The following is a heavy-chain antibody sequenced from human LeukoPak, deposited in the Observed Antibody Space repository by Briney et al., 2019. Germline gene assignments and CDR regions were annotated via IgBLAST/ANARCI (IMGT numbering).Heavy chain of an antibody. D-gene: IGHD3-3*01. Sequence: PGGSMRLSCAASEFTFSSYAMSWVRQAPGKGLEWVSAISGSGGSTYYADSVKGRFTISRDNSKNTLYLQMNSLRAEDTAVYYCAKETIFGVVTPPFDYWGQGTLVTVSS. V-gene: IGHV3-23*01. CDR1: EFTFSSYA. CDR2: ISGSGGST. J-gene: IGHJ4*02. CDR3: AKETIFGVVTPPFDY.